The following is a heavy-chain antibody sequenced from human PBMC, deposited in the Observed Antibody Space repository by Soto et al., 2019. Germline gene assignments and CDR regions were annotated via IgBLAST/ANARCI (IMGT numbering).Heavy chain of an antibody. CDR1: GYSFTSYW. V-gene: IGHV5-10-1*01. Sequence: PGESLKISCKGSGYSFTSYWISWVRQMPGKGLEWMGRIDPSDSYTNYSPSFQGHVTISADKSISTAYLQWSSLKASDTAMYYCARHAVGYYYGSGSPGYYYYGMDVWGQGTTVTVSS. D-gene: IGHD3-10*01. J-gene: IGHJ6*02. CDR2: IDPSDSYT. CDR3: ARHAVGYYYGSGSPGYYYYGMDV.